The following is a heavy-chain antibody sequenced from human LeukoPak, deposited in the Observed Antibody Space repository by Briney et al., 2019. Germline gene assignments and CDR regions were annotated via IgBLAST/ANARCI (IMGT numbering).Heavy chain of an antibody. D-gene: IGHD6-19*01. CDR1: GFTFSNYE. V-gene: IGHV3-48*03. CDR2: ISSSGSDI. CDR3: ARDWIAVGYMDV. J-gene: IGHJ6*03. Sequence: GGSLRLSCAASGFTFSNYEMHWVRQAPGKWLEWVSYISSSGSDIYYADSVKGRFTISRDNAKNSLYLHMNSLRAEDTAVYYCARDWIAVGYMDVWGKGTTVTVSS.